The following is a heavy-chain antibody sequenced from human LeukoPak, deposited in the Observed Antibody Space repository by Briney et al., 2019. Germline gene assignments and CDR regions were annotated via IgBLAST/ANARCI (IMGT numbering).Heavy chain of an antibody. CDR2: IYYSGST. D-gene: IGHD4-23*01. V-gene: IGHV4-59*01. CDR1: GGSISSYY. J-gene: IGHJ4*02. Sequence: SETLSLTCTVSGGSISSYYWSWIRQPPGKGLEWIGYIYYSGSTNYNPSLKSRVTISVDTSKNQFSLKLSSVTAADTAVYYCARIPPGRSRTGGNPHYFDCWGQGTLVTVSS. CDR3: ARIPPGRSRTGGNPHYFDC.